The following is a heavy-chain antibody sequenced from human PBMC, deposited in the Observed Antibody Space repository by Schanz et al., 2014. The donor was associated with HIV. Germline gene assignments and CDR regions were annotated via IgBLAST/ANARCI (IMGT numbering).Heavy chain of an antibody. CDR1: GFPFDNYV. CDR3: ARETIQLCPDY. J-gene: IGHJ4*02. D-gene: IGHD5-18*01. CDR2: ISSTGNTI. V-gene: IGHV3-11*01. Sequence: QVQLVESGGGLVKPGGSLRLSCVSSGFPFDNYVMSWIRQAPGKGLEWVSYISSTGNTIYYVDSVKGRFTISRDNAKNSLYLQINSLRAEDTAVYYCARETIQLCPDYWGQGTLVTVSS.